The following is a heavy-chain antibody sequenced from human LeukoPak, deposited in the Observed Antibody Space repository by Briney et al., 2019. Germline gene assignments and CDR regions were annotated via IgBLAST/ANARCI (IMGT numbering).Heavy chain of an antibody. CDR1: GGTFSSYA. J-gene: IGHJ3*02. CDR3: AKDLVDYGNDGPGAFHI. D-gene: IGHD4-11*01. CDR2: IIPIFGTA. V-gene: IGHV1-69*13. Sequence: GASVKVSCKASGGTFSSYAISWVRQAPGQGLEWMGGIIPIFGTANYAQKFQGRVTITADESTSTAYMELSSLRSEDTAVYYCAKDLVDYGNDGPGAFHIWGQGTMVTVSS.